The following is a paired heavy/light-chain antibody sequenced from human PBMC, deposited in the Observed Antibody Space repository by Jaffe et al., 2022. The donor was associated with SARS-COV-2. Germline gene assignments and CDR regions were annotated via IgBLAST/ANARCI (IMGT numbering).Light chain of an antibody. J-gene: IGLJ2*01. V-gene: IGLV2-14*03. CDR2: DVS. CDR3: CSYTSISTQYVV. CDR1: SSDVGGYNF. Sequence: QSALTQPASVSGSLGQSITISCTGTSSDVGGYNFVSWYQQHPGIAPKLMIYDVSNRPSGVSYRFSGSKFGNTASLTISGLQAEDEAEYYCCSYTSISTQYVVFGGGTKVTVL.
Heavy chain of an antibody. Sequence: EVQLVESGGVVVQPGGSLRLSCGASGFTFGDYTMHWVRQGPGKGLEWVSLISGDGRSTYYADSVKGRFAISRDNSKNSLYLQINSLRFEDSALYYCAKDLVRGIVSTASLDHWGQGTLVTVS. CDR3: AKDLVRGIVSTASLDH. J-gene: IGHJ4*02. V-gene: IGHV3-43*01. D-gene: IGHD3-10*01. CDR1: GFTFGDYT. CDR2: ISGDGRST.